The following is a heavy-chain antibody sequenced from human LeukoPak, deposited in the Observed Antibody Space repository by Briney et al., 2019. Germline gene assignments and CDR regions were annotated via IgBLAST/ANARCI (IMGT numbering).Heavy chain of an antibody. CDR2: IYHGETT. Sequence: SETLSLTCSVSGGSISSSSDYWGWVRQPPGKGLEWIGSIYHGETTYYNPSLKSRVIISVDTSKNQFSLKLNSVTAADTAVYYCGRPNPDSSGYYGSFDPWGQGILVTVPS. CDR1: GGSISSSSDY. D-gene: IGHD3-22*01. J-gene: IGHJ5*02. CDR3: GRPNPDSSGYYGSFDP. V-gene: IGHV4-39*01.